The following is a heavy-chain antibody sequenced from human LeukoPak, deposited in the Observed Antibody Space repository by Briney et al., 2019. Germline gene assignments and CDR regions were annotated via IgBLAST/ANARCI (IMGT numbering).Heavy chain of an antibody. CDR1: GGSFSGYY. CDR2: IIHSGST. V-gene: IGHV4-34*12. CDR3: ARYLDYGGNSRVFQH. J-gene: IGHJ1*01. D-gene: IGHD4-23*01. Sequence: PSETLSLTCAVYGGSFSGYYWSWIRQPPGKGLEWIGEIIHSGSTNYNPSLKSRVTISVDTSKNQVSLKLSSVTAADTAVYYCARYLDYGGNSRVFQHWGQGTLVTVSS.